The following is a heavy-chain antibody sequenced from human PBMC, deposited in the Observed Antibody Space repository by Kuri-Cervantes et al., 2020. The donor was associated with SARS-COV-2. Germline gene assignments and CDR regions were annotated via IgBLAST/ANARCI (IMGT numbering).Heavy chain of an antibody. D-gene: IGHD6-19*01. CDR3: ARHAQQWLVRYVDY. Sequence: SETLSLTCTVSGGSISSSSYYWGWLRQPPGKGLGWIGSSYYSGSTNYDPSIKSRVTISVDTSKDQFSLKLSSVTAADTAVYYCARHAQQWLVRYVDYWGQGTLVTVSS. J-gene: IGHJ4*02. V-gene: IGHV4-39*01. CDR1: GGSISSSSYY. CDR2: SYYSGST.